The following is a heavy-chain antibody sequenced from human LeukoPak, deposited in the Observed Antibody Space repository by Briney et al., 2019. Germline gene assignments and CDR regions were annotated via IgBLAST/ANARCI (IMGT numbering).Heavy chain of an antibody. CDR3: ARDLVRGVIITPDAFDI. V-gene: IGHV3-23*01. Sequence: GGSLRLSCAASGFTFSSYAMSWVRQAPGKGLEWVSAISGSGGSTYYADSVKGRFTISRDNAKNSLYLQMNSLRAEDTAVYYCARDLVRGVIITPDAFDIWGQGTMVTVSS. CDR1: GFTFSSYA. D-gene: IGHD3-10*01. CDR2: ISGSGGST. J-gene: IGHJ3*02.